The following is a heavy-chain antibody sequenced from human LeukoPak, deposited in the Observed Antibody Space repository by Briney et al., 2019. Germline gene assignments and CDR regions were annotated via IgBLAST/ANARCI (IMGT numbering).Heavy chain of an antibody. J-gene: IGHJ6*03. V-gene: IGHV3-64*01. Sequence: GGSLRLSCAASGFTFSSYAMHWVRQAPGKGLEYVSAISSNGGSTYYANSVKGRFTISRDNSKNTLYLQMGSLRAEDMAVYYCARGPPLSTTGPYYYYYYMDVWGKGTTVTVSS. CDR2: ISSNGGST. CDR1: GFTFSSYA. CDR3: ARGPPLSTTGPYYYYYYMDV. D-gene: IGHD5/OR15-5a*01.